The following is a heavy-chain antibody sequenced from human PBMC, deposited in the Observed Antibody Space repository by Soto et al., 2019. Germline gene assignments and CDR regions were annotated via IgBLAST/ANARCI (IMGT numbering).Heavy chain of an antibody. CDR1: GFGFGGYA. Sequence: GGSLRLSCVASGFGFGGYAMHWVRQGPGKGLEWVSGMSWNSGNIGYADSVKGRFTISRDNAKNSLYLQMNSLSAEDMALYYCAKDIGGEMHAFDIWGQGTMVTVSS. J-gene: IGHJ3*02. CDR2: MSWNSGNI. CDR3: AKDIGGEMHAFDI. V-gene: IGHV3-9*03. D-gene: IGHD2-15*01.